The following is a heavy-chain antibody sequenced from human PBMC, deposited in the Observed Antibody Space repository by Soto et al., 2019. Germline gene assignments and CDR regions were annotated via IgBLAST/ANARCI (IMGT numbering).Heavy chain of an antibody. CDR2: INHSGST. CDR1: GGSFSGYY. V-gene: IGHV4-34*01. D-gene: IGHD4-4*01. Sequence: SETLSLTCAVYGGSFSGYYWSWIRQPPGKGLEWIGEINHSGSTNYNPSLKSRVTISVDTSKNQFSLKLSSVTAADTAVYYCARAPDDYSNYRHFDYWGQGTLVTVSS. J-gene: IGHJ4*02. CDR3: ARAPDDYSNYRHFDY.